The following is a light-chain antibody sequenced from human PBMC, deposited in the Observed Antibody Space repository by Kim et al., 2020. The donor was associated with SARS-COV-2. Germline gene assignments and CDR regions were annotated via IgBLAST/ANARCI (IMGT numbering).Light chain of an antibody. Sequence: ASIGDRVTISCRTSQGISSCLAWYQQKPGKAPELLIYAASSLQSGVPSRFSGSGSGTDFTLTISCLQSEDFATYYCQQYDNYPRTFGQGTKVDIK. CDR2: AAS. J-gene: IGKJ1*01. CDR1: QGISSC. CDR3: QQYDNYPRT. V-gene: IGKV1D-8*02.